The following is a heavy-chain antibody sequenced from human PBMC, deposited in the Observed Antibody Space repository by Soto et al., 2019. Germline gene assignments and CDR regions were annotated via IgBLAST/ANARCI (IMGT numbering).Heavy chain of an antibody. CDR2: ISYDGSNK. Sequence: GGSLRLSCAASGFTFSSYAMHWVRQAPGKGLEWVAVISYDGSNKYYADSVKGRFTISRDNSKNTLYLQMNSLRAEDTAVYYCASNRVAATPDYYYYYGMDVWGQGTTVTVSS. D-gene: IGHD2-15*01. CDR3: ASNRVAATPDYYYYYGMDV. CDR1: GFTFSSYA. V-gene: IGHV3-30-3*01. J-gene: IGHJ6*02.